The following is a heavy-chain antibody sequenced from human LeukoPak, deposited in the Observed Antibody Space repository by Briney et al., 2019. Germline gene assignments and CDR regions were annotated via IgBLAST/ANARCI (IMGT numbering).Heavy chain of an antibody. V-gene: IGHV4-30-4*08. CDR3: ARWRPYSYGPGPYFDY. J-gene: IGHJ4*02. CDR2: IYYSGST. CDR1: GGSISSGDYY. Sequence: SETLSLTCTVSGGSISSGDYYWSWIRQPPGEGLEWIGYIYYSGSTYYNPSLKSRVTISVDTSKNQFSLKLSSVTAADTAVYYCARWRPYSYGPGPYFDYWGQGTLVTVSS. D-gene: IGHD5-18*01.